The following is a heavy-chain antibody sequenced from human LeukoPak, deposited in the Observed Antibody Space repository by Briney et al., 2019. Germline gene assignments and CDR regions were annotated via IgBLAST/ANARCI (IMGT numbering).Heavy chain of an antibody. Sequence: GGSLRLSCAASGFTFSSYGMSWVRQAPGKGLEWVAFIRYDGSNKYYADSVKGRFTISRDNSKNTLYLQMNSLRAEDTAVYYCAKDPMLRYYYDSSGLPDYWGQGTLVTVSS. J-gene: IGHJ4*02. CDR1: GFTFSSYG. V-gene: IGHV3-30*02. D-gene: IGHD3-22*01. CDR3: AKDPMLRYYYDSSGLPDY. CDR2: IRYDGSNK.